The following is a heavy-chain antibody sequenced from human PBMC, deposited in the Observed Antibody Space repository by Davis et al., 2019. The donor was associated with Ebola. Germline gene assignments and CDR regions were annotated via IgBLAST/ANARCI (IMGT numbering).Heavy chain of an antibody. CDR1: GFTFSSYA. Sequence: GGSLRLSCAASGFTFSSYAMHWVRQAPGKGLEWVAVISYDGSNKYYADSVKGRFIISRDNSKNTLYLQMNSLRAEDTAVYYCAKHRVTTGYYDMDVWGQGTTVTVSS. CDR2: ISYDGSNK. J-gene: IGHJ6*02. D-gene: IGHD4-17*01. V-gene: IGHV3-30-3*02. CDR3: AKHRVTTGYYDMDV.